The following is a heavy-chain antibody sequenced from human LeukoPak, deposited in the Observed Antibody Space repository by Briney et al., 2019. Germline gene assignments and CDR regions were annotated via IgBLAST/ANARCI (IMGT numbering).Heavy chain of an antibody. J-gene: IGHJ6*02. V-gene: IGHV1-18*01. D-gene: IGHD6-6*01. Sequence: GASVKVSCTASGYTFTSYGISWVRQAPGQGLEWMGWISAYNGNTYYAQKLQGRVTMTTDTSTSAAYMELRSLRSDDTAVYYCAREEGIAARFYGMDVWGQGTTVTVSS. CDR2: ISAYNGNT. CDR1: GYTFTSYG. CDR3: AREEGIAARFYGMDV.